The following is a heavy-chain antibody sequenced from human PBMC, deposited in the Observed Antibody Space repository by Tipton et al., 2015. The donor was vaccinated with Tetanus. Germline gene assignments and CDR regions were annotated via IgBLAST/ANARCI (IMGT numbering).Heavy chain of an antibody. J-gene: IGHJ5*02. V-gene: IGHV1-46*01. CDR3: ARVFIAVAGHNWFDP. CDR1: GYTFTSYY. CDR2: INPSGGST. Sequence: QSGAEVKKPGASVKVSCKASGYTFTSYYMHWVRQAPGQGLEWMGIINPSGGSTSYAQKFQGRVTMTRDTSTSTVYMELSSLRSEDTAVHYCARVFIAVAGHNWFDPWGQGTLVTVSS. D-gene: IGHD6-19*01.